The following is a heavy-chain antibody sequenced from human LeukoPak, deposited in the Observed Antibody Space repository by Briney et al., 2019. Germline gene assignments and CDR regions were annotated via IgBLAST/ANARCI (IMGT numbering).Heavy chain of an antibody. Sequence: GGSLRLSCAASGFTFSGYEMNWVRQVPGKGLEWVSYITSSGKTINYVDSVKGRFTISRDNAKNSLYLQMNSLTAEDTAVYYCARESPHCSGVSCFFAYWGQGTLVTVSS. CDR2: ITSSGKTI. V-gene: IGHV3-48*03. J-gene: IGHJ4*02. CDR1: GFTFSGYE. D-gene: IGHD2-15*01. CDR3: ARESPHCSGVSCFFAY.